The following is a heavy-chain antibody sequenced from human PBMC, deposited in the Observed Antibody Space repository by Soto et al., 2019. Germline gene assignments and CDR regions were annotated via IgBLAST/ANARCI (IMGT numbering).Heavy chain of an antibody. CDR1: GFTFSSYA. V-gene: IGHV3-23*01. CDR2: ISGSGGST. J-gene: IGHJ5*02. D-gene: IGHD3-10*01. CDR3: AKDRRRKLLWFGESPDWFDP. Sequence: GGSLRLSCAASGFTFSSYAMSWVRQAPGKGLEWVSAISGSGGSTYYADSVKGRFTISRDNSKNTLYLQMNSLRAEDTAVYYCAKDRRRKLLWFGESPDWFDPWGQGTLVTVSS.